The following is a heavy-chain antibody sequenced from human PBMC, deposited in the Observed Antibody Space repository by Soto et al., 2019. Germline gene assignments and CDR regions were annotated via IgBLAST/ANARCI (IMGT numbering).Heavy chain of an antibody. CDR3: TRGHLGTKVDS. CDR1: HGSISSGEYC. V-gene: IGHV4-31*03. D-gene: IGHD5-12*01. Sequence: VQLQESGPGLVKPSQTLSLTCTVSHGSISSGEYCWSWISKHPGEGLEWIGYIYDTGSTSYNPSLKSRVTISVDTSTNQFSLKLSSVTAADTAVYYCTRGHLGTKVDSWGQGTLVTVSS. CDR2: IYDTGST. J-gene: IGHJ4*02.